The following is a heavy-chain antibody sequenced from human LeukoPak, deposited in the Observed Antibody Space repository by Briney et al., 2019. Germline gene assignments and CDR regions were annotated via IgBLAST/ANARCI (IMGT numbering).Heavy chain of an antibody. CDR3: ARYGQLGD. Sequence: GGSLRLSCVTSGFTFSSYWMSWVRQAPGKGLEWVALIKQDGSEKYYVESVKGRFTMSRDNAESSLYLQMNSLRVEDTAMYYCARYGQLGDWGRGTLVTVSS. D-gene: IGHD6-6*01. J-gene: IGHJ4*02. V-gene: IGHV3-7*03. CDR2: IKQDGSEK. CDR1: GFTFSSYW.